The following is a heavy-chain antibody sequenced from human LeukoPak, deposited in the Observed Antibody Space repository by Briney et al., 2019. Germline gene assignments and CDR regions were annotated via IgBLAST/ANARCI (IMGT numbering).Heavy chain of an antibody. Sequence: GRSLRLSCAASGFTFSSYAMHWVRQAPGKGLEWVAVISYDGSNKYYADSVKGRFTISRDNSKNTLYLQMNSLSAEDTAVYYCAKADRADVPSKVDYWGQGTLVTVSS. CDR1: GFTFSSYA. CDR2: ISYDGSNK. CDR3: AKADRADVPSKVDY. V-gene: IGHV3-30-3*01. D-gene: IGHD3-10*01. J-gene: IGHJ4*02.